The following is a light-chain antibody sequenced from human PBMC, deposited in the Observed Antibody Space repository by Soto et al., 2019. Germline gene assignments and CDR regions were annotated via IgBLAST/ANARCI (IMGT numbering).Light chain of an antibody. CDR3: SAYTATSTLV. CDR2: EVN. CDR1: SSDAGGYDY. V-gene: IGLV2-14*01. Sequence: QSVLTQPPSVSGSPGQSVTISCTGTSSDAGGYDYVSWYQQHPGTAPKLMLYEVNNRPSGVANRFSGSKSGNTASLILSGLQTEDEADYYCSAYTATSTLVFGTGTKGTV. J-gene: IGLJ1*01.